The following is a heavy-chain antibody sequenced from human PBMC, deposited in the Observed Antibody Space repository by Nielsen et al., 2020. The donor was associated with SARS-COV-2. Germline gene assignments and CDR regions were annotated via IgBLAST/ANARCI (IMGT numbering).Heavy chain of an antibody. J-gene: IGHJ6*02. CDR2: INPNSGGT. Sequence: ASVKVSCKASGYTFTGYYMHWVRQAPGQGLAWMGWINPNSGGTHYAQKFQGRVTMTRDTSISTAYMELSRLRSDDTAVYFCAREVYVSYDGSGYSYGMDVWGQGTTVTVSS. D-gene: IGHD3-22*01. CDR3: AREVYVSYDGSGYSYGMDV. V-gene: IGHV1-2*02. CDR1: GYTFTGYY.